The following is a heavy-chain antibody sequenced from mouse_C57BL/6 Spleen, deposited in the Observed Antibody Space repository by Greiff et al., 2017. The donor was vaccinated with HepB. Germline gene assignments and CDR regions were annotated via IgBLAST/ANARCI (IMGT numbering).Heavy chain of an antibody. D-gene: IGHD1-1*01. CDR1: GYTFTTYP. CDR3: ASSYCGSSYDY. V-gene: IGHV1-47*01. Sequence: VKLMESGAELVKPGASVKMSCKASGYTFTTYPIEWLKQNHGKSLEWIGNFHPYNDDTKYNEKFKGKATLTVEKSSSTDYLELSRLTSDDSAVYYCASSYCGSSYDYWGQGTTLTVSS. CDR2: FHPYNDDT. J-gene: IGHJ2*01.